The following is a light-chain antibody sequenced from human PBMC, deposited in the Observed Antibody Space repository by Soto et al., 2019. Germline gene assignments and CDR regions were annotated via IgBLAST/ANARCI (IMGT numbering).Light chain of an antibody. CDR2: AAS. CDR3: QQSYRAPLT. V-gene: IGKV1-39*01. CDR1: QSINTY. Sequence: DIQMTQSPSTLSASVGDRVTITCRASQSINTYLNWYQQKPGKAPKLLIHAASSLQSGVPSRFSGSGSGTDFTLTISSMPTEDFATYYCQQSYRAPLTFGPGTKVDIK. J-gene: IGKJ3*01.